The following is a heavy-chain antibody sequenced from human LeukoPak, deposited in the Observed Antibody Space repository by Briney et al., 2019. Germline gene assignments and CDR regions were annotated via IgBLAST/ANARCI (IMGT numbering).Heavy chain of an antibody. CDR2: INPSGGSP. CDR3: ARETGSLDY. Sequence: ASVKVFFKASGYTFTSNFIHWVRQAPGQGLEWMGIINPSGGSPTYAQRFQGRVTMTRDPSTSTVYMELSSLRSEDTAVYYCARETGSLDYWGQGSLVTVSS. J-gene: IGHJ4*02. V-gene: IGHV1-46*01. CDR1: GYTFTSNF. D-gene: IGHD1-1*01.